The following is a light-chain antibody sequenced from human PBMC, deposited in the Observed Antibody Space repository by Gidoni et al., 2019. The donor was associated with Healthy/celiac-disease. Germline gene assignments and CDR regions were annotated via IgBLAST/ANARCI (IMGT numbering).Light chain of an antibody. CDR3: CSYAGSSTSL. Sequence: QSALTQPASVSGSPGQSITISCTCTSSDVGSYNLVSWYQQHPGKAPKLMIYEGSKRPSGVSNRFSGSKSGNTASLTISGLQAEDEADYYCCSYAGSSTSLFGGGTKLTVL. CDR1: SSDVGSYNL. CDR2: EGS. J-gene: IGLJ2*01. V-gene: IGLV2-23*01.